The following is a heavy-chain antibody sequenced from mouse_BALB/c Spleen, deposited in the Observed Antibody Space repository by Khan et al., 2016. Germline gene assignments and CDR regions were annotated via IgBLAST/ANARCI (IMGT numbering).Heavy chain of an antibody. CDR2: INYSGDT. D-gene: IGHD1-1*02. V-gene: IGHV3-2*02. Sequence: EVQLQESGPGLVKPSQSLSLTCTVTGYSITSDYAWNWIRQFPGNILEWMGYINYSGDTHYNHSLKSRIPITRDTSKNHFFLAYTSATAEDVASYYSAGEDYSWFSYWGQGTLVTVSA. CDR1: GYSITSDYA. CDR3: AGEDYSWFSY. J-gene: IGHJ3*01.